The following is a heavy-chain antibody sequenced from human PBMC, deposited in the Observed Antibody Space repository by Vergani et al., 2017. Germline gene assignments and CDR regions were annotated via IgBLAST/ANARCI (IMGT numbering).Heavy chain of an antibody. J-gene: IGHJ3*01. CDR3: VRDVRVSRT. V-gene: IGHV3-23*04. Sequence: EVQLVTSGGGLVQPGGSLRLSCAASGFTFSSYAMSWVRQAPGKGLEWVSAISGSGGSTYYADSVKGRFTISRDNAKNSLYLDMSSLRAEDTAVYYCVRDVRVSRTWGQGTLVAVSS. CDR1: GFTFSSYA. CDR2: ISGSGGST.